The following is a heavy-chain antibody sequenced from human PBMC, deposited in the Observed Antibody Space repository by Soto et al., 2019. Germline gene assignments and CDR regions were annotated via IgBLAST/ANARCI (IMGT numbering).Heavy chain of an antibody. V-gene: IGHV5-51*01. CDR2: IYPGDSDT. J-gene: IGHJ5*02. D-gene: IGHD1-26*01. CDR3: ARRVVGATRGPYNNWFDP. Sequence: GEXLQNSCKGSGYSFTSYWIGWVRQMPRKCLEWMGIIYPGDSDTRYSPSFQGQVTISADKSISTAYLQWSSLKASDTAMYYCARRVVGATRGPYNNWFDPWGQGTLVTVSS. CDR1: GYSFTSYW.